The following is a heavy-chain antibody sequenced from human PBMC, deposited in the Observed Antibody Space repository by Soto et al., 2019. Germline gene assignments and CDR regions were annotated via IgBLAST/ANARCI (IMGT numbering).Heavy chain of an antibody. CDR2: MSGSGSGT. V-gene: IGHV3-23*04. J-gene: IGHJ6*02. D-gene: IGHD4-4*01. CDR1: GFRFSTYD. CDR3: VRQAKLTTVTANVGYYYGLDV. Sequence: EVQLVESGGGLVQLGGSRRLSCAASGFRFSTYDMSWVRQAPGKGLEWVSVMSGSGSGTYYADSVKGRFTISRDNSKKTLYLQMNSLRAEDTAVYYCVRQAKLTTVTANVGYYYGLDVWGQGTTVTVSS.